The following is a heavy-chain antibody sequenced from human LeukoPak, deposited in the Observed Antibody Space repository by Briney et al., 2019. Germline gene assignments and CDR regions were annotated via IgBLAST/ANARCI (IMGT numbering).Heavy chain of an antibody. CDR1: GFTFSSYG. D-gene: IGHD2-21*01. J-gene: IGHJ4*02. Sequence: GGSLRLSCAASGFTFSSYGMHWVRQAPGKGLEWVAFIRYDGSNKYYADSVKGRFTISRDNSKNTLYLQMNSLRTEDTAVYFCANGDCGGDSQQTPPVDYWGQGTLVTVSS. CDR3: ANGDCGGDSQQTPPVDY. V-gene: IGHV3-30*02. CDR2: IRYDGSNK.